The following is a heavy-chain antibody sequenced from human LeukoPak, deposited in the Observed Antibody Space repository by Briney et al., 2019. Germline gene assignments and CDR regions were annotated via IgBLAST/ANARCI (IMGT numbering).Heavy chain of an antibody. D-gene: IGHD3-22*01. CDR2: TSYSGGT. CDR1: GGSVSRGGYY. V-gene: IGHV4-31*03. J-gene: IGHJ3*02. Sequence: SETLSLTCTVSGGSVSRGGYYWSWIRQHPGKGLEWIGYTSYSGGTYYNPSLMSRVTISVDTSKNQFSLKLSSVTAADTAVYYCASHKYYYDSSGYYEDAFDIWGQGTMVTVSS. CDR3: ASHKYYYDSSGYYEDAFDI.